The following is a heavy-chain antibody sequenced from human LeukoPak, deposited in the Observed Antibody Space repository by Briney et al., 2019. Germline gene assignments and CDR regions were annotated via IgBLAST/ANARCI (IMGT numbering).Heavy chain of an antibody. Sequence: PGGSLRLSCAASGFTFSSYAMHWVRQAPGKGLEWVAVISYDGSNKYYADSVKGRFTISRDNSKNTLYLQMNSLRAEDTAVYFCARGFRGDNFDYWGQGTLVTVSS. CDR3: ARGFRGDNFDY. D-gene: IGHD7-27*01. CDR1: GFTFSSYA. J-gene: IGHJ4*02. V-gene: IGHV3-30*04. CDR2: ISYDGSNK.